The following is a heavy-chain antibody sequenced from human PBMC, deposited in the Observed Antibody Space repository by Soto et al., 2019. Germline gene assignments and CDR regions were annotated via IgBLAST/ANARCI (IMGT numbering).Heavy chain of an antibody. CDR3: ARGSYDFWSGYYGGFSFDP. D-gene: IGHD3-3*01. Sequence: PSETLSLTCSVSGGYIRNHYWSWIRQAPGKGLEWIGYTYYSGSITYNPSLESRVTISQDTSKNQLSLQVTSVTAADTAVYYCARGSYDFWSGYYGGFSFDPWGQGTLVTVSS. V-gene: IGHV4-59*08. CDR2: TYYSGSI. J-gene: IGHJ5*02. CDR1: GGYIRNHY.